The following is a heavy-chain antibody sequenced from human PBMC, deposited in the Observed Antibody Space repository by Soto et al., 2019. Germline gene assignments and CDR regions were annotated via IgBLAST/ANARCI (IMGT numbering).Heavy chain of an antibody. CDR2: INHSGST. CDR1: GGSFSGYY. CDR3: ARVIASGTPDDIYYFDY. D-gene: IGHD1-1*01. J-gene: IGHJ4*02. V-gene: IGHV4-34*01. Sequence: SETLSLTCAVYGGSFSGYYWSWIRQPPGKGLEWIGEINHSGSTNYNPSLKSRVTISVDTSKNQFSLKLSSVTAADTAVYYCARVIASGTPDDIYYFDYWGQGTLVTVSS.